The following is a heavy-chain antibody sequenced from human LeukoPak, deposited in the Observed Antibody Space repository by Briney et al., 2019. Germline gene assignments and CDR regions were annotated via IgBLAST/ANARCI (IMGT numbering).Heavy chain of an antibody. D-gene: IGHD1-7*01. CDR1: GFTFSSYW. CDR3: ARDMKRELAASSGYYYGMDV. J-gene: IGHJ6*01. V-gene: IGHV3-7*01. CDR2: IKQDGSEK. Sequence: GGSLRLSCAASGFTFSSYWMSWVRQAPGKGLEWVANIKQDGSEKSYVDSVKGRFTISRDNAKNSLYLQMNSLRAEDTTVYYCARDMKRELAASSGYYYGMDVWGQGSTVTVSS.